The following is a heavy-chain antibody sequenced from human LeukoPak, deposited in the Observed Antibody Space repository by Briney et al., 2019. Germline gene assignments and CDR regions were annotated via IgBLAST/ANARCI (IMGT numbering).Heavy chain of an antibody. Sequence: ASVKVSCKASGYTLTSYGISWVRQAPGQGLEWMGWISAYNGNTNYAQKLQGRVTMTTDTSTSTAYMELSSLRSEDTAVYYCAITVEMATITRLGPDYWGQGTLVTVSS. D-gene: IGHD5-24*01. CDR1: GYTLTSYG. CDR3: AITVEMATITRLGPDY. CDR2: ISAYNGNT. J-gene: IGHJ4*02. V-gene: IGHV1-18*01.